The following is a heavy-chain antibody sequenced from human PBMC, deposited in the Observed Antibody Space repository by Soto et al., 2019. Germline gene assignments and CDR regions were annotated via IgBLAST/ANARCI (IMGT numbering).Heavy chain of an antibody. CDR2: INPSGGST. Sequence: ASVKVSCKASGYTFTSYYMHWVRQAPGQGLEWMGIINPSGGSTSCAQKYQGRVTMTRDTSTSTVYMELSSLRSEDTAVYYCASAGTNIVVVPAAIHAFDIWGQGTMVTVSS. J-gene: IGHJ3*02. CDR3: ASAGTNIVVVPAAIHAFDI. V-gene: IGHV1-46*03. D-gene: IGHD2-2*02. CDR1: GYTFTSYY.